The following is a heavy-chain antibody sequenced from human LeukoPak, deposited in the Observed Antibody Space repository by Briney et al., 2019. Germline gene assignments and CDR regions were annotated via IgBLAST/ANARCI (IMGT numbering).Heavy chain of an antibody. Sequence: GGSLRLSCAASGFTFSSYSMNWVRQAPGKGLEWVSSISTSSRYIYYADSVKGRFTISRDNAKNSLYLQMNSLRAEDTALYYCAKDTAIGWERIAVAGSFDYWGQGTLVTVSS. CDR2: ISTSSRYI. CDR1: GFTFSSYS. CDR3: AKDTAIGWERIAVAGSFDY. V-gene: IGHV3-21*04. D-gene: IGHD6-19*01. J-gene: IGHJ4*02.